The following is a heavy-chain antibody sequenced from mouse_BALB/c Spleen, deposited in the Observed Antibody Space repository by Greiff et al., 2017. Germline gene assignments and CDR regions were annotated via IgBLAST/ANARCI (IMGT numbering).Heavy chain of an antibody. CDR3: ARWGYGNLYWYFDV. CDR2: INPSNGRT. V-gene: IGHV1S81*02. CDR1: GYTFTSYW. Sequence: VQLQQPGAELVKPGASVKLSCKASGYTFTSYWMHWVKQRPGQGLEWIGEINPSNGRTNYNEKFKSKATLTVDKSSSTAYMQLSSLTSEDSAVYYCARWGYGNLYWYFDVWGAGTTVTVSS. J-gene: IGHJ1*01. D-gene: IGHD2-1*01.